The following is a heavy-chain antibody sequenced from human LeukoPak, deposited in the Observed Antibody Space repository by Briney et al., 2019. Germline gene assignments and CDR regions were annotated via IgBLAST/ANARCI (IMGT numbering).Heavy chain of an antibody. J-gene: IGHJ4*02. Sequence: TLSLTXTVSXGSISSYYWSWIRQPPGKGLEWIGYIYYSGSTNYNPSLKSRVTISVDTSKNQFSLKLSSVTAADTAVYYCARVARSGWYYDYWGQGTLVTVSS. CDR2: IYYSGST. D-gene: IGHD6-19*01. V-gene: IGHV4-59*01. CDR1: XGSISSYY. CDR3: ARVARSGWYYDY.